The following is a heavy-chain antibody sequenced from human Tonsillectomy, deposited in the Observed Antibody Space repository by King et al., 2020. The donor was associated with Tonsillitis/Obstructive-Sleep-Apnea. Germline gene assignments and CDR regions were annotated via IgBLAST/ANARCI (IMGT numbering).Heavy chain of an antibody. CDR3: AREGHRRAIFGVITEYYFDL. J-gene: IGHJ4*02. Sequence: QLVQTGGGVVQPGRSLRLSCAASGFTFRAYEMNWVRQAPGRGLEWVSYISSSGSSIYYAESVKGRFTISRDNAKNSMYLHMNTLRPEDTAVYFCAREGHRRAIFGVITEYYFDLWGQGTLVTVSS. CDR1: GFTFRAYE. CDR2: ISSSGSSI. V-gene: IGHV3-48*03. D-gene: IGHD3-3*01.